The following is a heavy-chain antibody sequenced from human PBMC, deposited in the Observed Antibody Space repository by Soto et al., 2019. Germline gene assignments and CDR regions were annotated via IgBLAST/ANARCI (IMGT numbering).Heavy chain of an antibody. CDR1: GGSIRSSSYY. J-gene: IGHJ6*02. CDR3: ARDEYQLLSGHYYYYYGMDV. V-gene: IGHV4-39*01. CDR2: IYYSGST. Sequence: ETLSLTCTVSGGSIRSSSYYWGWIRQPPGKGLEWIGSIYYSGSTYYNPSLKSRVTISVDTSKNQFSLKLSSVTAADTAVYYCARDEYQLLSGHYYYYYGMDVWGQGTTVTVSS. D-gene: IGHD2-2*01.